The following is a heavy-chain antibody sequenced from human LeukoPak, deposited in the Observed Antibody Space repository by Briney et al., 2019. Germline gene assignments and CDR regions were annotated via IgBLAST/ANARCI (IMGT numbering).Heavy chain of an antibody. CDR2: IYYSGST. D-gene: IGHD6-6*01. V-gene: IGHV4-39*01. Sequence: TSETLSLTCTVSGGSISSSSYYWGWIRQPPGKGLEWIGSIYYSGSTYYNPSLKSRVTISVDTSKNQFSLKLSSVTAADTAVYYCAKPQRIAARPDVVFDAFDIWGQGTMVTVSS. J-gene: IGHJ3*02. CDR3: AKPQRIAARPDVVFDAFDI. CDR1: GGSISSSSYY.